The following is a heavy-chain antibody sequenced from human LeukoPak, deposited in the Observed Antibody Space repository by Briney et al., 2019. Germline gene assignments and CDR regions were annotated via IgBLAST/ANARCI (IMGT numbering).Heavy chain of an antibody. Sequence: SGGSLRLSCAASGFTFSSYSMNWVRQAPGKGLEWVSSISSSSSYIYYADSVKGRFTISRDNAKNSLYLQMNSLRAEDTAVYYCARDPYNWNEEGVDYWGQGTLVTVSS. CDR1: GFTFSSYS. D-gene: IGHD1-20*01. CDR2: ISSSSSYI. J-gene: IGHJ4*02. CDR3: ARDPYNWNEEGVDY. V-gene: IGHV3-21*03.